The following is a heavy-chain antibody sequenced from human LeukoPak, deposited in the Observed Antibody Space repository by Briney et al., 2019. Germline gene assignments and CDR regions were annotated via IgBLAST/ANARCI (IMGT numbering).Heavy chain of an antibody. V-gene: IGHV1-69*13. J-gene: IGHJ5*02. CDR2: IIPIFGTA. Sequence: GASVKVSCKASGGTFSSYVISWVRQAPGQGLEWMGGIIPIFGTANYAQNFQGRVTITADDSTSTAYMALSTLRSEDTAVYYCARGDASGWFDPWGQGTLVTVSS. CDR3: ARGDASGWFDP. CDR1: GGTFSSYV. D-gene: IGHD2-21*02.